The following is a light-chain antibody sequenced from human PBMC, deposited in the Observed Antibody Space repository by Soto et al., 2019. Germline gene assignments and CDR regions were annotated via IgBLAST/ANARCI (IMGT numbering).Light chain of an antibody. Sequence: DIVMTQSPLSLPVTPGEPASISCRSSQSLLHSNGYNYLDWYLQKPGQSPQLLIYLGSNRASGVPDRFSASRSGTDFTLKISRVEAEDVGVYYCMQALQTPTFGRGTKVAIK. CDR3: MQALQTPT. CDR2: LGS. CDR1: QSLLHSNGYNY. V-gene: IGKV2-28*01. J-gene: IGKJ4*01.